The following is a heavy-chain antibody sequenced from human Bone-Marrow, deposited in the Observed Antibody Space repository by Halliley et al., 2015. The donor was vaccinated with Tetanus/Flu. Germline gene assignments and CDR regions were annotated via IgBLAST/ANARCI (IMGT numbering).Heavy chain of an antibody. V-gene: IGHV4-4*06. CDR2: IFHNGGP. D-gene: IGHD2-8*01. Sequence: EWIGEIFHNGGPNSTPPLKGRVTMSGDPSNNQFSLTLNSVPAADTAVYYCTRISFGVYGLDVWGQGTAVTVSS. CDR3: TRISFGVYGLDV. J-gene: IGHJ6*02.